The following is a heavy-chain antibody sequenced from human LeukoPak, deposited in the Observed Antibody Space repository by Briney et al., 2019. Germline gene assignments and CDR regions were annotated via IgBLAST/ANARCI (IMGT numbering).Heavy chain of an antibody. CDR3: AKVPSSGWYPRFDY. D-gene: IGHD6-19*01. Sequence: GGSLRLSCAASGFTFSSYGMHWVRQAPGKGLEWVAFIRYDGSNKYYADSVKGRFTISRDNSKNTLYLQMNSLRAEDTAVYYCAKVPSSGWYPRFDYWGQGTLVTVSS. CDR1: GFTFSSYG. J-gene: IGHJ4*02. V-gene: IGHV3-30*02. CDR2: IRYDGSNK.